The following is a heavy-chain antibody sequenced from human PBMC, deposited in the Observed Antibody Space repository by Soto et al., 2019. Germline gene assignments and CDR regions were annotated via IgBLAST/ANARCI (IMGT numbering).Heavy chain of an antibody. D-gene: IGHD2-2*01. V-gene: IGHV4-4*02. CDR1: SGSISSSNW. CDR3: ARVVVVPASSYYFDY. CDR2: IYHSGST. J-gene: IGHJ4*02. Sequence: QVQLQESGPGLVKPSGTLSLTCAVSSGSISSSNWWRWVRQPPGKGLEWIGEIYHSGSTNYNPSLKSRVTISVDKSKNQFSPKLSSVTAADTAVYYCARVVVVPASSYYFDYWGQGTLVTVSS.